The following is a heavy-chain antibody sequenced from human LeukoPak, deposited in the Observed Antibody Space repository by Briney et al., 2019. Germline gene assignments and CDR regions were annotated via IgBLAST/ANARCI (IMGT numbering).Heavy chain of an antibody. D-gene: IGHD3-3*01. CDR2: IYYSGST. J-gene: IGHJ6*02. CDR1: GGSISGYY. V-gene: IGHV4-59*01. Sequence: PSETLSLTCTVSGGSISGYYWSWIRQPPGKGLEWIGYIYYSGSTNYNPSLKSRVTISVDTSKNQFSLKLTSVTAADTAVYYCARVGPYYDFWSGYYANYGMDVWGQGTTVTVSS. CDR3: ARVGPYYDFWSGYYANYGMDV.